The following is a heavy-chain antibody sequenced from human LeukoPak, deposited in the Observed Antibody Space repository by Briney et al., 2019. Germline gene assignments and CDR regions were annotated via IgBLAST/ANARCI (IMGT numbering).Heavy chain of an antibody. D-gene: IGHD6-25*01. Sequence: PSETLSLTCTVSGGSISSYYWSWIRQPPGKGLEWIGEVHLDGRTNFNPSLKSRLTMSVDLSENHVPLKLTSVTAADTAVYYCAREGGFYRPLDYSGQGTLVTVSS. CDR2: VHLDGRT. V-gene: IGHV4-59*12. CDR1: GGSISSYY. J-gene: IGHJ4*02. CDR3: AREGGFYRPLDY.